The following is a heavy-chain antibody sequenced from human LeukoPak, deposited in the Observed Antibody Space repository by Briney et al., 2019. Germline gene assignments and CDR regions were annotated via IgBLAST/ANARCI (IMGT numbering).Heavy chain of an antibody. J-gene: IGHJ4*02. CDR3: ASSRRPEPAGY. Sequence: SETLSLTCAVSGYSISSGYYWGWIRQPPGKALEWIGSIYHSGSTYYNPSLKSRVTISVDTSKNQFSLKLSSVTAADTAVYYCASSRRPEPAGYWGQGTLVTVSS. CDR2: IYHSGST. CDR1: GYSISSGYY. V-gene: IGHV4-38-2*01. D-gene: IGHD2-2*01.